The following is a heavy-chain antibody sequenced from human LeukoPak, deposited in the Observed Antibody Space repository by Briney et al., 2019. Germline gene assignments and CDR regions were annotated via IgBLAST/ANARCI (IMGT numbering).Heavy chain of an antibody. V-gene: IGHV1-2*04. Sequence: ASVKVSCKASGYTFTGYYMHWVRQAPGQGLEWMGWINPNSGGTNYAQKFQGWVTMTRDTSISTAYMELSRLRSDDTAVYYCARDGVAGAGYNWFDPWGQGTLVTVSS. CDR2: INPNSGGT. J-gene: IGHJ5*02. CDR3: ARDGVAGAGYNWFDP. D-gene: IGHD6-19*01. CDR1: GYTFTGYY.